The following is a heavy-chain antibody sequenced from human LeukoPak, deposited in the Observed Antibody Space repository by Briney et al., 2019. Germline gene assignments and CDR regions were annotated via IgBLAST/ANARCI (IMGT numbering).Heavy chain of an antibody. D-gene: IGHD2-15*01. CDR1: KFTFSTYS. CDR3: ARDFGGTLKTALDY. CDR2: ISGTSFHI. Sequence: PGGSLRLSCAASKFTFSTYSMNWVRQAPGKGLEWVSSISGTSFHIYYADSVKGRFTISRDNAKNVLYLQMNSLRAEDTAVYYCARDFGGTLKTALDYWGQGTLVTVSS. V-gene: IGHV3-21*06. J-gene: IGHJ4*02.